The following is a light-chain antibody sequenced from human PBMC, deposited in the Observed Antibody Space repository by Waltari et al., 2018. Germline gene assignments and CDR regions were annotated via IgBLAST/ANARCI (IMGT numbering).Light chain of an antibody. CDR3: SSYAGNSKLV. CDR1: SGDVGAYYH. J-gene: IGLJ3*02. Sequence: QSALTQPPSASGSPGQSVTISCTGTSGDVGAYYHVAWYQHHPGKGPKPTIYDGDNRPSGVPYRFYASKSGNTASLTVSGLQAEDEADYYCSSYAGNSKLVFGGGTKLTVL. V-gene: IGLV2-8*01. CDR2: DGD.